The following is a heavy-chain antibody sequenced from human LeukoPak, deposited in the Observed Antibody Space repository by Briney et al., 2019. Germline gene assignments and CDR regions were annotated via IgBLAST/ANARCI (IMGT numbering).Heavy chain of an antibody. CDR3: ARDLVAVAGTGNDY. D-gene: IGHD6-19*01. CDR2: IYSGGST. V-gene: IGHV3-66*01. CDR1: GFTVSSNY. Sequence: GGSLRLSCAASGFTVSSNYMSWARQAPGKGLEWVSVIYSGGSTYYADSVKGRFTISRDNSKNTLYLQMNSLRAEDTAVYYCARDLVAVAGTGNDYWGQGTLVTVSS. J-gene: IGHJ4*02.